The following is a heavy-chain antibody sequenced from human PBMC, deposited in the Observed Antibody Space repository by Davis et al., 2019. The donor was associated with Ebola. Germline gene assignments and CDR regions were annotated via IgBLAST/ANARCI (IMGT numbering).Heavy chain of an antibody. CDR1: GFTFGNYA. Sequence: PGGSLRLSCTASGFTFGNYAMSWFRQAPGKGLEWVSFIRGRSYGGTTEYAASVKGRFTISRDDSKGIAYLQMNSLKTEDTAVYYCTRGVIGYGDSRGTGFDPWGQGTLVTVSS. CDR2: IRGRSYGGTT. D-gene: IGHD1-1*01. CDR3: TRGVIGYGDSRGTGFDP. J-gene: IGHJ5*02. V-gene: IGHV3-49*03.